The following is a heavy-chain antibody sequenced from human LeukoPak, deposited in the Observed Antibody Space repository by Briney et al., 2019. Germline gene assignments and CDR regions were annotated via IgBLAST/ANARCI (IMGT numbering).Heavy chain of an antibody. CDR1: GYSFTNYW. D-gene: IGHD2-2*01. V-gene: IGHV5-51*01. Sequence: KAGESLKISCKGSGYSFTNYWIGWVRQMPGKGLEWMGIIFPGDSDIRYSPSFQGQVTVSADNSINTAYLQWGSLKASDTAMYYCARAARGYCSSSSCSYYFDYWGQGTLVTVSS. CDR2: IFPGDSDI. CDR3: ARAARGYCSSSSCSYYFDY. J-gene: IGHJ4*02.